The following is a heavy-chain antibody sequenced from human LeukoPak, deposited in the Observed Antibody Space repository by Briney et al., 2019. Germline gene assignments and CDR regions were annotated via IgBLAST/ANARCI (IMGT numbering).Heavy chain of an antibody. CDR3: TRVGYIDEGIDY. V-gene: IGHV3-7*04. CDR2: INQDGSKK. CDR1: GFPFSSYW. D-gene: IGHD5-24*01. J-gene: IGHJ4*02. Sequence: GSLRLSCVASGFPFSSYWMTWVRQAPGKGLEWVANINQDGSKKSYVDSVKGRFTISRDNAKNSLYLQMNSLRAEDTAIYYCTRVGYIDEGIDYWGQGTLVTVSS.